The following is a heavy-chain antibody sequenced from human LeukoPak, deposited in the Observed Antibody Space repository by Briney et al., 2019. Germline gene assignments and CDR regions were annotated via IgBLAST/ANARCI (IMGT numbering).Heavy chain of an antibody. Sequence: SETLSLTCAVYGGSFSGYYWSWIRQPPGKGLEWIGEINHSGSTNYNPSLESRVTISVDTSKNQFSLKLSSVTAADTAVYYCASGIAVALGYWGQGTLVTVSS. CDR2: INHSGST. V-gene: IGHV4-34*01. D-gene: IGHD6-19*01. CDR1: GGSFSGYY. CDR3: ASGIAVALGY. J-gene: IGHJ4*02.